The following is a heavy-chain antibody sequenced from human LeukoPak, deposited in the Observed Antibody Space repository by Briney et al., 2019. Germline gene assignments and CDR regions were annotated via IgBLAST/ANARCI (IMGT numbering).Heavy chain of an antibody. V-gene: IGHV4-38-2*02. CDR1: GFSISSGYS. CDR3: ARESRRSYCNEY. CDR2: IYHTEST. D-gene: IGHD3-10*01. J-gene: IGHJ4*02. Sequence: KTSETLSLTCTVSGFSISSGYSWGWIRQPPGKGLEWIGNIYHTESTNYNPSLKSRVTISVDTSENQFSLKLSSVTAADTAVYYCARESRRSYCNEYWGQGTLVTVSS.